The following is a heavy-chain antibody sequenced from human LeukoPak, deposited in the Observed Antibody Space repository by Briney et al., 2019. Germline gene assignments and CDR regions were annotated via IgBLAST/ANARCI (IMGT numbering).Heavy chain of an antibody. Sequence: PGGSLRLSCADSGFTLSSYAMSWVRQAPGKGLEWVSAISGSGGSTYYADSVKGRFTISRDNSKNTLYLQMNSLRAEDTAVYYCAEAPMVRGVINFDYWGQGTLVTVSS. V-gene: IGHV3-23*01. CDR2: ISGSGGST. D-gene: IGHD3-10*01. J-gene: IGHJ4*02. CDR3: AEAPMVRGVINFDY. CDR1: GFTLSSYA.